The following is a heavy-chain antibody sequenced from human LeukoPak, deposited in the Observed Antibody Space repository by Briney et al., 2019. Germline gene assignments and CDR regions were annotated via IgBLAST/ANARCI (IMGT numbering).Heavy chain of an antibody. CDR2: IIPILGIA. V-gene: IGHV1-69*04. Sequence: SVKVSCKASGGTFSSYAISWVRQAPGQGLEWMGRIIPILGIANYAQKFQGRVTITADKSTSTAYMELSSLRSGDTAVYYCARGGSYSPSLDVWGKGTTVTVSS. J-gene: IGHJ6*04. CDR1: GGTFSSYA. D-gene: IGHD1-26*01. CDR3: ARGGSYSPSLDV.